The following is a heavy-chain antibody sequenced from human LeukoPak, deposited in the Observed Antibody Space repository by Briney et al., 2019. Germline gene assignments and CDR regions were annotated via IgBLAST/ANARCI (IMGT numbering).Heavy chain of an antibody. D-gene: IGHD2-8*01. Sequence: SETLSLTCAVYGGSFGGYYWSWIRQPPGKGLEWIGEINRGSTNYNPSLKSRVTISVDTSKNQFSLKLSSVTAADTAVYYCALMVPFDYWGQGTLVTVSS. J-gene: IGHJ4*02. CDR1: GGSFGGYY. CDR2: INRGST. CDR3: ALMVPFDY. V-gene: IGHV4-34*01.